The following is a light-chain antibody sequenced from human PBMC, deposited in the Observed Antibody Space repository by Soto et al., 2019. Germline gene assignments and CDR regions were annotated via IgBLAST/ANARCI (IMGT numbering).Light chain of an antibody. CDR3: VAWDGILNGYVV. CDR2: SNN. CDR1: SSNIGSNT. V-gene: IGLV1-44*01. J-gene: IGLJ2*01. Sequence: QSVLTQPPSASGTPGQRVTISCSGSSSNIGSNTVNWYQQLPGTAPKLVIYSNNQRPSGVPDRFSGSKSGTSASLAISGLQSEDEADYYCVAWDGILNGYVVFGGGTKVTVL.